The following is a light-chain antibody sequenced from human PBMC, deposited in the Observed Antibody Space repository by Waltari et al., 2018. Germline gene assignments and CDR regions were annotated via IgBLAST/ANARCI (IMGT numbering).Light chain of an antibody. V-gene: IGKV4-1*01. CDR1: QSILFRSNSKNS. CDR2: WAS. J-gene: IGKJ1*01. Sequence: DIVIIQSPDSLALSLGESATVPCKSNQSILFRSNSKNSLAWYQLKPGQGPQLLIYWASSRASGVPDRFSSSGSGTDFTLTISSLQAEDVAVYYCHQYYNTPPTFGQGTKVEIK. CDR3: HQYYNTPPT.